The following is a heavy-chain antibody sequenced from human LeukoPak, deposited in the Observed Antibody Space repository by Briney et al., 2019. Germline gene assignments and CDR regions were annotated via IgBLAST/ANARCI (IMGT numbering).Heavy chain of an antibody. CDR3: ARGSGSYFDY. D-gene: IGHD1-26*01. Sequence: PSETLSLTCTVSRGTISSGSYYWSWIRQPAGKGLEWIGRISTSGSTNYTPSLNSRVTISVDTSKNQFSLRLSSVAAADMAVYYWARGSGSYFDYWGQGTLVTVSS. V-gene: IGHV4-61*02. CDR1: RGTISSGSYY. CDR2: ISTSGST. J-gene: IGHJ4*02.